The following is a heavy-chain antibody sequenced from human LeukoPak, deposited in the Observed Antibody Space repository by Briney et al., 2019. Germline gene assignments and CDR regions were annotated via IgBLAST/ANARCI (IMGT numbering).Heavy chain of an antibody. D-gene: IGHD4-17*01. V-gene: IGHV3-33*08. CDR2: IWYDGSNK. J-gene: IGHJ4*02. CDR3: ARSMTTVFLYRFDY. CDR1: GFTFSSYE. Sequence: GGSLRLSCAASGFTFSSYEMNWVRQAPGKGLEWVALIWYDGSNKNYADSVEGRFTISRDNSKNTLDLQMNSLRAEDTAVYYCARSMTTVFLYRFDYWGQGTLVTVSS.